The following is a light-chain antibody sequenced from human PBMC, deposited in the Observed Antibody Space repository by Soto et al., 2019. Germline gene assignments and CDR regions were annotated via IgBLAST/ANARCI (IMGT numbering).Light chain of an antibody. V-gene: IGLV2-18*01. CDR2: EVN. CDR3: AAWDDSLNGRV. J-gene: IGLJ1*01. Sequence: QSVLTQPPSVSGSPGQSVIISCTGTSSDVGTYNRVSWYQQPPGTAPKLMIFEVNNRPAGVPDRFSGSKSGNTASLTISGLQAEDEAVYYCAAWDDSLNGRVFGTGTKLTVL. CDR1: SSDVGTYNR.